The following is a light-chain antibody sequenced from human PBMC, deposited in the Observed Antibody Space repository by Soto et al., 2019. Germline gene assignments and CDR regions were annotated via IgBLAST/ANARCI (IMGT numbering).Light chain of an antibody. CDR2: LGS. CDR3: MQATHWPYT. CDR1: QSLLYSDGRNY. J-gene: IGKJ2*01. Sequence: DIVMTQSPLSLPVTPGEPASISCRSRQSLLYSDGRNYLDWYLQKPGQSPQLLIYLGSNRASGVPDRFSGSGSGTDFTLKISRVEAEDVGVYFCMQATHWPYTFGQGTKVDIK. V-gene: IGKV2-28*01.